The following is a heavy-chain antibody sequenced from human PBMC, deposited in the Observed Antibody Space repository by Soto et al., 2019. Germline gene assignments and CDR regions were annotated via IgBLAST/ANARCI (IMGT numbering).Heavy chain of an antibody. CDR3: ARVSCCGLDHYYYMDV. J-gene: IGHJ6*03. D-gene: IGHD1-1*01. CDR1: GFTVSSNY. Sequence: EVQLVESGGGLVQPGGSLRLSCAASGFTVSSNYMSWVRQAPGKGLEWVSVIYSGGSTYYADSVKGRFTISRHNSKNTLYLQMNSLRAEDTAVYYCARVSCCGLDHYYYMDVWGTGTTVTVSS. V-gene: IGHV3-53*04. CDR2: IYSGGST.